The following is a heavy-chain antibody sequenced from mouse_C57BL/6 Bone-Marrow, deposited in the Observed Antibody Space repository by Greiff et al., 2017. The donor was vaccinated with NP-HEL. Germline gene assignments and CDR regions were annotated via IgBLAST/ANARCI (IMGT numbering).Heavy chain of an antibody. D-gene: IGHD2-5*01. V-gene: IGHV5-6*01. J-gene: IGHJ2*01. CDR3: ARHYYSNYFDY. Sequence: EVQGVESGGDLVKPGGSLKLSCAASGFTFSSYGMSWVRQTPDKRLEWVATISSGGSYNYYPDSVKGRFTISRDNAKNTLYLQMSILKSEDTAMYYCARHYYSNYFDYWGQGTTLTVSS. CDR1: GFTFSSYG. CDR2: ISSGGSYN.